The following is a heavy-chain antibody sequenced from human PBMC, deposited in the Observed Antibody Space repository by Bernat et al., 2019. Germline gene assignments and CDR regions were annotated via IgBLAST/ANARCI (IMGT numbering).Heavy chain of an antibody. CDR2: IWYDGSNK. V-gene: IGHV3-33*01. J-gene: IGHJ4*02. Sequence: QVQLVESGGGVVQPGRSLRLSCAASGFTFSSYGMHWVRQAPGKGLEWVAVIWYDGSNKYYVDSVKGRFTISRDNSKNTLYLQMNSLRAEDTAVYYCARGPQAGPFDYWGQGTLVTVSS. CDR3: ARGPQAGPFDY. D-gene: IGHD6-19*01. CDR1: GFTFSSYG.